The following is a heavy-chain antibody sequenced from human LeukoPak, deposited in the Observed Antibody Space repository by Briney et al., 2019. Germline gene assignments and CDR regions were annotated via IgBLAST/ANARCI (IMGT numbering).Heavy chain of an antibody. J-gene: IGHJ4*02. CDR1: GFTFSTYG. CDR2: IWYDGTIA. Sequence: PGRSLRLSCAASGFTFSTYGFHWVRQAPGKGLDWVAVIWYDGTIAYYGDSVKGRFTVSKDNSKNTLYLRMNSLRAEDRAVYYCARDWALTGFDYWGQGTLVTVSS. D-gene: IGHD3-9*01. CDR3: ARDWALTGFDY. V-gene: IGHV3-33*01.